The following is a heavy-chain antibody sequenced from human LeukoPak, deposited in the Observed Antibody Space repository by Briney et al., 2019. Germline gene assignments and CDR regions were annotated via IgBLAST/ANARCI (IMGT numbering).Heavy chain of an antibody. CDR2: ISSSSSYI. Sequence: GGSLRLSCAASGFTFSSYSMNWVRQAPGKGLEWVSSISSSSSYIYYADSVKGRFTISRDNAKNSLYLQMNSLRAEDTAVYYCARDYCSGGSCYLGGAFDIWGQGTMVTVSS. CDR1: GFTFSSYS. CDR3: ARDYCSGGSCYLGGAFDI. D-gene: IGHD2-15*01. V-gene: IGHV3-21*04. J-gene: IGHJ3*02.